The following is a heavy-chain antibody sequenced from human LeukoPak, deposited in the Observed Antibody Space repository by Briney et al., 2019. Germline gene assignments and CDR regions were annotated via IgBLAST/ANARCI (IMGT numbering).Heavy chain of an antibody. V-gene: IGHV1-69*13. Sequence: ASVKVSCKASGGTSSSYAISWVRQAPGQGLEWMGGIIPIFGTANYAQKFQGRVTITADESTSTAYMELSSLRSEDTAVYYCARDTDYGDYLAPNEYFQHWGQGTLVTVSS. CDR1: GGTSSSYA. CDR3: ARDTDYGDYLAPNEYFQH. D-gene: IGHD4-17*01. CDR2: IIPIFGTA. J-gene: IGHJ1*01.